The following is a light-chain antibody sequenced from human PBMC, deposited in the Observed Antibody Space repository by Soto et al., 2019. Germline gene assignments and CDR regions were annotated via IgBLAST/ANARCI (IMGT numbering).Light chain of an antibody. CDR2: GAS. V-gene: IGKV3-20*01. Sequence: EIVLTQSPVTLSLSPGERATLSCRASQSVSSSYLAWYQQKPGQAPRLLIYGASSRATGIPDRFSGSGSGTDFTLTISRLEPEDFAVYYCQHYGNSPPSVTFGPGTKVDI. J-gene: IGKJ3*01. CDR1: QSVSSSY. CDR3: QHYGNSPPSVT.